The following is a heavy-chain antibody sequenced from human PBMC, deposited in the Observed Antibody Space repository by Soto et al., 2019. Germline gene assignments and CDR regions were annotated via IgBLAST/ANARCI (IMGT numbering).Heavy chain of an antibody. CDR3: ASSDSSSWPIDY. CDR1: GYTFTSYY. J-gene: IGHJ4*02. Sequence: GASVKVSCKASGYTFTSYYMHWVRQAPGQRLEWMGWINASNGNTKYSQKFQGRVTITRDTSASTAYMELSSLRSEDTAVYYCASSDSSSWPIDYWGQGTLVTVSS. V-gene: IGHV1-3*01. CDR2: INASNGNT. D-gene: IGHD6-13*01.